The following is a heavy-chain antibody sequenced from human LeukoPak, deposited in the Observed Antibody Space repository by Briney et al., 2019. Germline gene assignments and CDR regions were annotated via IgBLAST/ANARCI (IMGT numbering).Heavy chain of an antibody. Sequence: TGGSLRLSCGASGFSFSTYEINWVRQAPGKGLEWVSYISVSGSTKYYVDSLRGRFTISRDNAKNSVYLQMNSLRAEDTAVYYCARDSDIPYWGQGTLVTVSS. CDR2: ISVSGSTK. CDR3: ARDSDIPY. D-gene: IGHD3-9*01. V-gene: IGHV3-48*03. CDR1: GFSFSTYE. J-gene: IGHJ4*02.